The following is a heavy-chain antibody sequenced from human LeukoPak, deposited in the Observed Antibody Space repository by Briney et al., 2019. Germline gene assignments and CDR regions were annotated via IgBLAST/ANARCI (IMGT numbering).Heavy chain of an antibody. CDR1: GPSISSYY. Sequence: SETLSLTCTVSGPSISSYYWGWVRQPPGQGLGWIGYNYTSGSTNYNPSRKSRVAISVDTSKNQFSLKLSSVTAADTAVYYCARRVYSYDGSYYYYMDVWGKGTTVTVSS. V-gene: IGHV4-4*09. CDR3: ARRVYSYDGSYYYYMDV. J-gene: IGHJ6*03. CDR2: NYTSGST. D-gene: IGHD5-18*01.